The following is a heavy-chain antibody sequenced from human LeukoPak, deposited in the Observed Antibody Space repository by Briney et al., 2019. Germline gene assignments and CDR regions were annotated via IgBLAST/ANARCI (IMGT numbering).Heavy chain of an antibody. CDR1: GFTFSTYG. Sequence: GGSLRLSCAASGFTFSTYGMHWVRQAPGRGLEWVAVISYDGSNKYYADSVKGRFTISRDNSKNTLYLQMNSLGAEDMAVYYCAKVFFSGSYYAASDYWGQGTLVTVSS. V-gene: IGHV3-30*18. J-gene: IGHJ4*02. D-gene: IGHD1-26*01. CDR3: AKVFFSGSYYAASDY. CDR2: ISYDGSNK.